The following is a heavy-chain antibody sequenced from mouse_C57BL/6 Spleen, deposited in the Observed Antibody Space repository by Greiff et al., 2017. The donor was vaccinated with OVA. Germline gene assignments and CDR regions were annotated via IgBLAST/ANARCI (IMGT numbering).Heavy chain of an antibody. CDR2: ISSGSSTI. CDR3: ASPNYYGYAMDY. D-gene: IGHD1-1*01. CDR1: GFTFSDYG. Sequence: EVKLVESGGGLVKPGGSLKLSCAASGFTFSDYGMHWVRQAPEKGLEWVAYISSGSSTIYYADTVKGRFTISRDNAKNTLFLQMTSLRSEDTAMYYCASPNYYGYAMDYWGQGTSVTVSS. V-gene: IGHV5-17*01. J-gene: IGHJ4*01.